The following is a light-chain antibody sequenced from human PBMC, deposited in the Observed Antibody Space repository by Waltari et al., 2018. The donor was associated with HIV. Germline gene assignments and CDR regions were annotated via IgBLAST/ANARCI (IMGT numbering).Light chain of an antibody. CDR2: EGP. CDR3: SSYTTSSTLV. Sequence: QSALTQPASVSGSPGQSITISCTGTSSDVGGYNYVSWYQQHPGKAPKLMIYEGPNRPSGVSNRFSGSKSANTASLTISGLQAEDEADYYCSSYTTSSTLVFGGGTKVTVL. CDR1: SSDVGGYNY. V-gene: IGLV2-14*01. J-gene: IGLJ2*01.